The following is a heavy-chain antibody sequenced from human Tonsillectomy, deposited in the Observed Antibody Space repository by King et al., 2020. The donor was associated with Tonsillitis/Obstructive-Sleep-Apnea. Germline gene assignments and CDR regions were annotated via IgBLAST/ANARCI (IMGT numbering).Heavy chain of an antibody. J-gene: IGHJ5*02. CDR3: ARELRFLEWLPRRYNWFDP. D-gene: IGHD3-3*01. CDR1: GFTFSSYS. CDR2: ISSSSSTI. V-gene: IGHV3-48*02. Sequence: VQLVESGGGLVQPGGSLRLSCAASGFTFSSYSMNWVRQAPGKGLEWVSYISSSSSTIHYADSVKGRFTISSDNAKNSLYLQMNSLRDEDTAVYYCARELRFLEWLPRRYNWFDPWGQGTLVTVSS.